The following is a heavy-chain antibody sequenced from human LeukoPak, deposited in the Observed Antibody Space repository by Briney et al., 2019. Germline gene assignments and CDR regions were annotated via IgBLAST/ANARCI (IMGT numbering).Heavy chain of an antibody. CDR1: GFIFSTYW. Sequence: GGSLRLSCAASGFIFSTYWMSWLRQAPGKGLEWVANMKPDGGEIYYVDSVKGRFTISRDNSKNSLYLQMNSLRAEDTTVYYCARDLVVPAAMGYFDYWGRGTLVTVSS. J-gene: IGHJ4*02. V-gene: IGHV3-7*03. CDR2: MKPDGGEI. CDR3: ARDLVVPAAMGYFDY. D-gene: IGHD2-2*01.